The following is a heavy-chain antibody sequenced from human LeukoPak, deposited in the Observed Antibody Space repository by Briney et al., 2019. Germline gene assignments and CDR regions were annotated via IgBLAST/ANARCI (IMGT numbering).Heavy chain of an antibody. V-gene: IGHV4-61*01. CDR1: GVSVSSDIYY. D-gene: IGHD1-26*01. Sequence: SETLSLTCTVSGVSVSSDIYYWSWIRQPPGKGLEWIGYMHHSGGAYYSPSFKSRLTISVDTSKNQFSLDLRSVTAADTAVYYCARIREGATFDFWGQGTLVTVSS. J-gene: IGHJ4*02. CDR3: ARIREGATFDF. CDR2: MHHSGGA.